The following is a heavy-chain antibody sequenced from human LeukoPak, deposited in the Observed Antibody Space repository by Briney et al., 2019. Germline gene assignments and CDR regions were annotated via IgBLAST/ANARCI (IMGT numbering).Heavy chain of an antibody. CDR3: AKVIPVRYSKGPYYFDY. CDR1: GFTFSSYG. V-gene: IGHV3-30*02. CDR2: IHYDGSNK. J-gene: IGHJ4*02. Sequence: GGSLRLSCAASGFTFSSYGMHWVRQAPGKGLEWVAFIHYDGSNKYYADSVKGRFTISRDNSKNTLYLQMNSLRGEDTAVYYCAKVIPVRYSKGPYYFDYWGQGTLVTDSS. D-gene: IGHD2-15*01.